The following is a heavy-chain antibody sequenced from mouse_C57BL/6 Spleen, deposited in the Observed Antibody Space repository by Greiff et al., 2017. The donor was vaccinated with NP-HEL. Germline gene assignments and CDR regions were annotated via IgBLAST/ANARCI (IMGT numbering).Heavy chain of an antibody. CDR1: GYTFTSYW. V-gene: IGHV1-53*01. Sequence: QVQLQQPGTELVKPGASVKLSCKASGYTFTSYWMHWVKQRPGQGLEWIGNINPSNGGTNYNEKFKSKATLTVDKSSSTAYMELRSLTSEDSAVYFCARLATGYAMDYWGQGTSVTVSS. CDR2: INPSNGGT. CDR3: ARLATGYAMDY. J-gene: IGHJ4*01. D-gene: IGHD6-1*01.